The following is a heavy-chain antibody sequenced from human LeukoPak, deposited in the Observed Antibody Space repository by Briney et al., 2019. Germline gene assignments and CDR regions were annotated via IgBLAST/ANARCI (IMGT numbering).Heavy chain of an antibody. Sequence: GASVKASCKAFGYSFTGYHLHWVRQAPRQGLEWMGWVNPKTGGTNYARKFRGGVPMNRDTSIKTVNMELSRLTSDDTAVYYCAREFSSKLEWLAYVTGDDAFDVWGQGTMITVS. CDR2: VNPKTGGT. V-gene: IGHV1-2*02. CDR3: AREFSSKLEWLAYVTGDDAFDV. J-gene: IGHJ3*01. D-gene: IGHD3-3*01. CDR1: GYSFTGYH.